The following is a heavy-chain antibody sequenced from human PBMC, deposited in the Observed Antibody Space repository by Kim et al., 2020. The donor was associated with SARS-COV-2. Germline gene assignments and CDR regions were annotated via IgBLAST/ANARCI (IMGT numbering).Heavy chain of an antibody. CDR2: IIPIFGTA. J-gene: IGHJ4*02. D-gene: IGHD5-18*01. CDR1: GGTFSSYA. CDR3: ARSNVDTAMVFDY. V-gene: IGHV1-69*13. Sequence: SVKVSCKASGGTFSSYAISWVRQAPGQGLEWMGGIIPIFGTANYAQKFQGRVTITADESTSTAYMELSSLRSEDTAVYYCARSNVDTAMVFDYWGQGTLVTVSS.